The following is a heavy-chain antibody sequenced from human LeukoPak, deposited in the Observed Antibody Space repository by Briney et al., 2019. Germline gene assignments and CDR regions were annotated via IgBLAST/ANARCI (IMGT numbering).Heavy chain of an antibody. D-gene: IGHD3-10*01. CDR2: IYNSGNT. CDR1: GGSIGIYY. CDR3: VRDRELNY. V-gene: IGHV4-59*01. Sequence: SETLSLTCTVSGGSIGIYYWSWIRQPPGKGLEWIGYIYNSGNTNYNPSFKSRVTISEDTPKNQFSLKLSSVTAADTAVYYCVRDRELNYWGQGTLVTVSS. J-gene: IGHJ4*02.